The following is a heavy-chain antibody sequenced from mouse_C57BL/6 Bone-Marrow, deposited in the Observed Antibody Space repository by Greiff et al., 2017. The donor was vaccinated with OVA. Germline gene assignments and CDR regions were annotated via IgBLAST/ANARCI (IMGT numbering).Heavy chain of an antibody. D-gene: IGHD2-14*01. V-gene: IGHV5-4*01. J-gene: IGHJ3*01. Sequence: EVQGVESGGGLVKPGGSLKLSCAASGFTFSSYAMSWVRQTPEKRLEWVATISDGGSYTYYPDNVKGRFTISRDNAKNNLYLQMSHLKSEDTAMYYCARDGRYPFAYWGQGTLVTVSA. CDR3: ARDGRYPFAY. CDR1: GFTFSSYA. CDR2: ISDGGSYT.